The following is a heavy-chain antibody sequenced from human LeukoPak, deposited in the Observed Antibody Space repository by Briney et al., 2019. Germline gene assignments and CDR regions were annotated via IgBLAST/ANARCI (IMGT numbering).Heavy chain of an antibody. Sequence: SQTLSLTCTLSGGSISSGSYYWSWIRQPAGKGLEWILHIYTRGSTNYHPSLKSRFTISVDTSKNQSTRKLTALTAADTAVYYCARWGDLSEYSGYDGFDYWGQGTLVTVSS. D-gene: IGHD5-12*01. V-gene: IGHV4-61*09. CDR2: IYTRGST. CDR1: GGSISSGSYY. J-gene: IGHJ4*02. CDR3: ARWGDLSEYSGYDGFDY.